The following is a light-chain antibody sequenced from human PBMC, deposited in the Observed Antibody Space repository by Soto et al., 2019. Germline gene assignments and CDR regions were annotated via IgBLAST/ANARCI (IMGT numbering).Light chain of an antibody. Sequence: EIVLTQSPATLSLSPGERATLSCRASQSVSSNLAWYQQKPVQAPRLLIYDASHRATGIPARFSGSGSGTDFTLTISSLEPEDFAVYYCQHRSNWPPFTFGQGPRLEIK. CDR3: QHRSNWPPFT. V-gene: IGKV3-11*01. CDR1: QSVSSN. CDR2: DAS. J-gene: IGKJ5*01.